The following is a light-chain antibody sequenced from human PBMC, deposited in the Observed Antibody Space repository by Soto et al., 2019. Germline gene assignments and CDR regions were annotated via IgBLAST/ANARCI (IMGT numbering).Light chain of an antibody. CDR2: DAS. CDR1: QSVSGRF. CDR3: QHHDSTPTWT. V-gene: IGKV3-20*01. Sequence: EIVLTQSPGTLSLSPGERATLSCRASQSVSGRFLTWYQQKGGQAPRLLIYDASSRATGIPDRFSGSGSGTDFTLTISRLEPEDFAVYYCQHHDSTPTWTFGQGTKV. J-gene: IGKJ1*01.